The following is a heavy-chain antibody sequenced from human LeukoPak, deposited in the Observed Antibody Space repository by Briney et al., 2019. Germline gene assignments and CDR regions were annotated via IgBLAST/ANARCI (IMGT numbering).Heavy chain of an antibody. CDR1: GFTFSSYN. CDR2: ITRSSSNI. Sequence: PGGSLRLSCAASGFTFSSYNMNWVRQAPGKGLEWFSSITRSSSNIYYADSVKGRFTISRDHAQNSLYLQMNSLRAEDTAVYYCARGAYYYGSGSYSFQIDNWGQGTLVTVSS. D-gene: IGHD3-10*01. J-gene: IGHJ4*02. CDR3: ARGAYYYGSGSYSFQIDN. V-gene: IGHV3-21*01.